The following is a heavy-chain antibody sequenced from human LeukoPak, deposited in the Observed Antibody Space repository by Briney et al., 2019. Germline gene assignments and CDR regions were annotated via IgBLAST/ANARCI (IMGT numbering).Heavy chain of an antibody. CDR3: ARSKGYCSSTSCYGPYYYYMDV. D-gene: IGHD2-2*01. CDR2: IYTSGST. Sequence: PSETQSLTCTVSGGSISSYYWSWIRQPPGKGLEWIGYIYTSGSTNYNPSLKSRVTISVDTSKNQFSLKLSSVTAADTAVYYCARSKGYCSSTSCYGPYYYYMDVWGKGTTVTVSS. CDR1: GGSISSYY. J-gene: IGHJ6*03. V-gene: IGHV4-4*09.